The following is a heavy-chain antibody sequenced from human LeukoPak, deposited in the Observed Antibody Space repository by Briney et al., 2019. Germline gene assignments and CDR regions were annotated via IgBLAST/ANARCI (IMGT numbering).Heavy chain of an antibody. D-gene: IGHD6-19*01. V-gene: IGHV3-30*18. J-gene: IGHJ4*02. CDR3: ANCHSSAWCFDY. CDR1: GFTFSNYG. CDR2: TSSDGSSK. Sequence: PGGSLRLSCAASGFTFSNYGMHWVRQAPGKGLEWVAGTSSDGSSKYYADSVKGRFTISRDNSKNTLYLQMDSLRAEDTAVYYCANCHSSAWCFDYWGQGTLVTVSS.